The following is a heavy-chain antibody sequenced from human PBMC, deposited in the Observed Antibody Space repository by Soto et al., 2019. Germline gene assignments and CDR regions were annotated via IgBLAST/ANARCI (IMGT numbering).Heavy chain of an antibody. CDR3: AGDAAAGGEYHWFAP. CDR1: GGSIRSGGYY. CDR2: IHYSGST. Sequence: QVQLQESGPGLVKPSQTLSLTCTVSGGSIRSGGYYWSWIRQHPGKGLEWIGYIHYSGSTYYIPSLQGRVTFSVDTSRYQCSVTLSSVTAADTAVDYCAGDAAAGGEYHWFAPWGQGTLVTVSS. V-gene: IGHV4-31*03. D-gene: IGHD4-17*01. J-gene: IGHJ5*02.